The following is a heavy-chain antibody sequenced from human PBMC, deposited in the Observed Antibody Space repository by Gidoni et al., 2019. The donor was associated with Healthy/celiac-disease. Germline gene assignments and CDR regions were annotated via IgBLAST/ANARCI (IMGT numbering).Heavy chain of an antibody. CDR1: GFTFSSYA. J-gene: IGHJ4*02. D-gene: IGHD1-26*01. Sequence: QVQLVESGGGVVQPGRSLRLSCAASGFTFSSYAMHWVRQAPGNGLEWVAVISYDGSNKYYADSVKGRFTISRDNSKNTLYLQMNSLRAEDTAVYYCARGGRRVGATLDYWGQGTLVTVSS. CDR2: ISYDGSNK. V-gene: IGHV3-30*04. CDR3: ARGGRRVGATLDY.